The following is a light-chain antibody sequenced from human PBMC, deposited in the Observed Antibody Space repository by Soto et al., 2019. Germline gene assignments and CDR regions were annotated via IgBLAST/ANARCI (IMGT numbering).Light chain of an antibody. CDR3: QQYNSYPWT. CDR1: QSSSSW. CDR2: KAS. V-gene: IGKV1-5*03. J-gene: IGKJ1*01. Sequence: DIQMTQSPSTLSVSVGDRVTITCRASQSSSSWLAWYQQKPGKAPNLLIYKASSLESGVPSRFSGSGSGTEFTLTISRLQPDDFATYYCQQYNSYPWTFGQGTKVDIK.